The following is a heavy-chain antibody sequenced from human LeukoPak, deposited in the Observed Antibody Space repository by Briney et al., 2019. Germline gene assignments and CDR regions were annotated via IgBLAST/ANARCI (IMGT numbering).Heavy chain of an antibody. CDR3: ASLVRGPPTGMYFDY. V-gene: IGHV4-59*01. CDR1: GGSITSYY. CDR2: IYYSGST. J-gene: IGHJ4*02. Sequence: PSETLSLTCTVSGGSITSYYWSWIRWPPGKGLEWIGYIYYSGSTKYNPSLKSRGTISVDTSKNRISLKLSSVTAADTAVYYCASLVRGPPTGMYFDYWGQGTLVTVSS. D-gene: IGHD3-10*01.